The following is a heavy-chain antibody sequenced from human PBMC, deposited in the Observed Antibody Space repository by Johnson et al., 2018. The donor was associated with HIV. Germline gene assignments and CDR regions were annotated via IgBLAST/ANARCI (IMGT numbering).Heavy chain of an antibody. J-gene: IGHJ3*02. Sequence: VKLVESGGGLVQPGGSLRLSCAVSGFTVSSYDMHWVRQATGKGLEWVSVIGADGDTYYPGSVKGRFTISRENAKNSLYLQMNSLRAGDTAVYYCARGRKDIAAVDGLDTDGFDTWGQGTMVTVS. CDR3: ARGRKDIAAVDGLDTDGFDT. V-gene: IGHV3-13*01. CDR2: IGADGDT. CDR1: GFTVSSYD. D-gene: IGHD6-13*01.